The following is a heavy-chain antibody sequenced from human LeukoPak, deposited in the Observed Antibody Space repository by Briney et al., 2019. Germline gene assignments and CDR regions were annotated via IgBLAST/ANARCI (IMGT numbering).Heavy chain of an antibody. CDR2: IYYSGST. J-gene: IGHJ4*02. Sequence: ETLSLTCTVSGGSISSYYWSWIRQPPGKGLEWIGYIYYSGSTSYNPSLKSRVTISVDTSKNQFSLKLSSVTAADTAVYYCARGYSGSYGRFDYWGQGTLVTVSS. CDR3: ARGYSGSYGRFDY. CDR1: GGSISSYY. D-gene: IGHD1-26*01. V-gene: IGHV4-59*01.